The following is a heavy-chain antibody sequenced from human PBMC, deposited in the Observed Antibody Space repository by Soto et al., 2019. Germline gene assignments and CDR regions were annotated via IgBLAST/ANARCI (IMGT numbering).Heavy chain of an antibody. Sequence: GPAVKVSCKASGHIFTSYGISWVRQAPGQGLEWMGWISGYNGKTTYAQNFQGRVTMTTDRSTSTAYMELRSLRSDDTALYYCTRDNRFSDYGGNHYFDYWGQGSLVPVSS. CDR1: GHIFTSYG. D-gene: IGHD4-17*01. J-gene: IGHJ4*02. V-gene: IGHV1-18*01. CDR3: TRDNRFSDYGGNHYFDY. CDR2: ISGYNGKT.